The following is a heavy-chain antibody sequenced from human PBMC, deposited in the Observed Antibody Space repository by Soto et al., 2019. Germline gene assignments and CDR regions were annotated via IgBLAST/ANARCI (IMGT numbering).Heavy chain of an antibody. D-gene: IGHD7-27*01. V-gene: IGHV1-3*01. CDR3: ARDTGDGTFDF. CDR2: INAGYGNT. Sequence: ASVKVSCKASGYTFSSYAMHCVRQAPGQRLEWMGWINAGYGNTKSSQKFQDRVTISRGTSASTAYMELTSLRSEDTAVYYCARDTGDGTFDFWGQGTLVTVSS. CDR1: GYTFSSYA. J-gene: IGHJ4*02.